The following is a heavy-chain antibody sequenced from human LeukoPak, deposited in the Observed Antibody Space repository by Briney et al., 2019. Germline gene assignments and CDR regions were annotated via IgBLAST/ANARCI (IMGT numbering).Heavy chain of an antibody. D-gene: IGHD1-26*01. CDR3: ARGRPVTGSFYFDY. CDR1: GGSISGYF. J-gene: IGHJ4*02. V-gene: IGHV4-59*01. Sequence: SETLSLTCTVSGGSISGYFWSWIRQPPGKGLEWIGYIHASGSTNQSPSLKSRVTISVDTSKNQFSLKLTSVTAADTAVYYCARGRPVTGSFYFDYWGQRTLVTVSS. CDR2: IHASGST.